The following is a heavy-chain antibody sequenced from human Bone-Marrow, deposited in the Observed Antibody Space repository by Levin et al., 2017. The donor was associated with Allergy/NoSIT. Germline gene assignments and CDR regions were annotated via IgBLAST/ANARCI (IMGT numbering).Heavy chain of an antibody. Sequence: PSQTLSLTCIVSGGSISSSSSYWGWIRQPPGKGPEWIGSIYYRGSTFYNPSLKSRLTISVDTSKNRFSLRLNSVTAADTAVYYCARDAVSGSTHLYYFDYWGPGTLVTVSS. D-gene: IGHD3-10*01. CDR3: ARDAVSGSTHLYYFDY. V-gene: IGHV4-39*07. J-gene: IGHJ4*02. CDR2: IYYRGST. CDR1: GGSISSSSSY.